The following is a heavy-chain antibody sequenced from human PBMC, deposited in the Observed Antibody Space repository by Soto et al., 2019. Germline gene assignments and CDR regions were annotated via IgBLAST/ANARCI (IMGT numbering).Heavy chain of an antibody. CDR1: GYAFTTYG. CDR3: ATGRYGDY. CDR2: ISAHNGNT. V-gene: IGHV1-18*01. J-gene: IGHJ4*02. D-gene: IGHD1-1*01. Sequence: QVHLVQSGAEVKKPGASVKVSCQGSGYAFTTYGITWVRQAPGQGLEWMGWISAHNGNTNYAQKLQGRVTVTRDTSTSTPYMELRSLRYDDTAVYYCATGRYGDYCGQGALVTVSS.